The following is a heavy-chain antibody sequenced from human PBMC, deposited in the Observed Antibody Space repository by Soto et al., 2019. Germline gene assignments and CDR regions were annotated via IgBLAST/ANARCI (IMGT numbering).Heavy chain of an antibody. V-gene: IGHV3-21*01. J-gene: IGHJ4*02. CDR2: ISKSDYT. Sequence: GSLRLSCTVSGFAFNNYGINWVRQAPGQGLEWVSSISKSDYTYYSDSVKGRFTISRDNAKNSVSLQMNTLRVEDTAVYYCAREDSIIIPAVSDFWGQGTLVTVYS. CDR3: AREDSIIIPAVSDF. D-gene: IGHD2-2*01. CDR1: GFAFNNYG.